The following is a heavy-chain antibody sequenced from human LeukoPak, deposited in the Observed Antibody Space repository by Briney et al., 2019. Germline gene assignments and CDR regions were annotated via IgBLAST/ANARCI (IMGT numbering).Heavy chain of an antibody. Sequence: SQTLSLTCAISGDSVSSNSAAWNWIRQSPSRGLEWLGRTYYRSKWISDYAVSVKSRMSINADTSKNQFSLQVNSVTPEDTAVYYCARKGTVTTPFDYWGQGILVTVSS. CDR3: ARKGTVTTPFDY. CDR2: TYYRSKWIS. CDR1: GDSVSSNSAA. D-gene: IGHD1/OR15-1a*01. J-gene: IGHJ4*02. V-gene: IGHV6-1*01.